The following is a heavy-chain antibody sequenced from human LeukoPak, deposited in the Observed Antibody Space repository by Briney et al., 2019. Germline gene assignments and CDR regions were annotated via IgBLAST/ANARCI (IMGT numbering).Heavy chain of an antibody. CDR3: ARDTAMAQFDY. CDR2: IYSGGST. CDR1: GFTFSSYG. D-gene: IGHD5-18*01. Sequence: GGSLRLSCAASGFTFSSYGMHWVRQAPGKGLEWVSVIYSGGSTYYADSVKGRFTISRDNSKNTLYLQMNSLRAEDTAVYYCARDTAMAQFDYWGQGTLVTVSS. V-gene: IGHV3-53*01. J-gene: IGHJ4*02.